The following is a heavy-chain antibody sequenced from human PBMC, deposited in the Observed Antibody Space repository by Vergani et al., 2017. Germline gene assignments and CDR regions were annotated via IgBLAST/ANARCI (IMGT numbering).Heavy chain of an antibody. D-gene: IGHD1-1*01. CDR1: EYSFGNYW. CDR2: IYPADSDT. J-gene: IGHJ4*02. V-gene: IGHV5-51*01. CDR3: ARHTTYTDS. Sequence: EVELVQSGPEMRKPGESLKISCKGSEYSFGNYWIGWVRQMPGKGLEWMGIIYPADSDTRYSPSFQGQVTISADKSISTAFLPWDSLTASDTALYYCARHTTYTDSWGQGTLVTVSS.